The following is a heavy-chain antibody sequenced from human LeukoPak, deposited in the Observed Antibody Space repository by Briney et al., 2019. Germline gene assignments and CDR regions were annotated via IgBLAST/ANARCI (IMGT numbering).Heavy chain of an antibody. V-gene: IGHV3-66*01. D-gene: IGHD2-2*02. J-gene: IGHJ4*02. Sequence: PGGSLRLSCAASGFTVSSHYMSWVCQAPGKGLEWVSIIYSGGSTYSADSVKGRFTISRDNSKNTLYLQMKSLRGEDTAVYYCARSYTPRSFDYWGQGTLVTVSS. CDR3: ARSYTPRSFDY. CDR1: GFTVSSHY. CDR2: IYSGGST.